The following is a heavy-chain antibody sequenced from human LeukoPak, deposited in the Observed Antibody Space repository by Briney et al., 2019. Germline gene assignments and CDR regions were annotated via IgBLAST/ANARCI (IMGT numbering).Heavy chain of an antibody. J-gene: IGHJ3*02. CDR1: GYSFVSHW. Sequence: GESLKISCKASGYSFVSHWIVWVRQMPGKGLEWLGIIFPCDSDTRYSPSFQGQVTISADKSINTAYLQWNSLRASDTAMYYCARRPSYDFWSGYYGVDGLDIWGQGTMVTVSS. V-gene: IGHV5-51*01. D-gene: IGHD3-3*01. CDR3: ARRPSYDFWSGYYGVDGLDI. CDR2: IFPCDSDT.